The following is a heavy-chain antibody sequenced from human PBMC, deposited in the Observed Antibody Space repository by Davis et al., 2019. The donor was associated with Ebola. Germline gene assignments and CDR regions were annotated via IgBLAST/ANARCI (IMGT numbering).Heavy chain of an antibody. V-gene: IGHV1-69*10. CDR3: AIYLTH. J-gene: IGHJ4*01. CDR1: GGTFSNYV. CDR2: ISPVLGKT. Sequence: SVKVSCKASGGTFSNYVVSWVREAPGQGLEWMGGISPVLGKTYFTQKFRDRITITADESTSTAYMELSRLTSEDTAIYYCAIYLTHWGQGTLVTVSS. D-gene: IGHD2/OR15-2a*01.